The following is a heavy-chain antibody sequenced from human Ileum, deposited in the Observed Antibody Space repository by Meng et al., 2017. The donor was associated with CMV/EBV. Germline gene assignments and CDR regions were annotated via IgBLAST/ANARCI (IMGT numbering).Heavy chain of an antibody. CDR3: ANSGLRA. D-gene: IGHD4-17*01. J-gene: IGHJ4*02. V-gene: IGHV3-23*01. Sequence: VGSLRLSSAASTFTLNNYGMNWVRQAPGKGLEWVSGISSSDGRTYYADSVRGHFTISRDNSKNTLFLQMNSLRVEDTAVYYCANSGLRAWGQGTLVTVSS. CDR1: TFTLNNYG. CDR2: ISSSDGRT.